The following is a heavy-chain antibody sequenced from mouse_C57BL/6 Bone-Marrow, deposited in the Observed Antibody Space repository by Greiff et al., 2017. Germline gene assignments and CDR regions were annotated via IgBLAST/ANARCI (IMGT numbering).Heavy chain of an antibody. CDR1: GYTFTDYY. CDR3: APPDGKGAMDY. Sequence: VQLQQSGPVLVKPGASVKMSCKASGYTFTDYYMNWVNQSHGKSLEWIGVINPYNGGTSYNQKFKGKATLTVDKSSSTAYMELNSLTSEDSAVYYCAPPDGKGAMDYWGQGTSVTVSS. J-gene: IGHJ4*01. V-gene: IGHV1-19*01. CDR2: INPYNGGT. D-gene: IGHD2-3*01.